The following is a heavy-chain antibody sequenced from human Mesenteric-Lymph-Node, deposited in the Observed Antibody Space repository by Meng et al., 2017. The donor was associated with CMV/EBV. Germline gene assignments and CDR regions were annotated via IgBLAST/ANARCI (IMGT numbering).Heavy chain of an antibody. V-gene: IGHV3-23*01. CDR1: GFTFSGYA. CDR2: VSSSGGST. D-gene: IGHD3-3*02. CDR3: AKYSGHFWSEYYFDH. J-gene: IGHJ4*02. Sequence: SGFTFSGYAMSWVRQAPGKGLEWVSGVSSSGGSTYYADSVKGRFTTSKDNSKNTVYLQIDSLRAEDTAVYYCAKYSGHFWSEYYFDHWGQGTLVTVSS.